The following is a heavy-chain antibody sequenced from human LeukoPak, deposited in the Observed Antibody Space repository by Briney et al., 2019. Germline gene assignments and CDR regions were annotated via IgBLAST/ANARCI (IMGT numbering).Heavy chain of an antibody. D-gene: IGHD6-19*01. V-gene: IGHV3-7*04. J-gene: IGHJ6*02. Sequence: GGSLRLSCAASGFTFSSYWMSWVRQAPGKGLEWVANIKQDGSEKYFVDSVKGRVTISRDNAKNSLYLQMNSLKAEDTAVYYCARDSYSSGYDYGMDVWGQGTTVTVSS. CDR2: IKQDGSEK. CDR1: GFTFSSYW. CDR3: ARDSYSSGYDYGMDV.